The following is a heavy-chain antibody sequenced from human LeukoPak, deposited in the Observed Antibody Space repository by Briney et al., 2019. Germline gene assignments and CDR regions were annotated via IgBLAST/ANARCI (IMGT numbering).Heavy chain of an antibody. J-gene: IGHJ6*02. V-gene: IGHV3-64D*09. D-gene: IGHD2-15*01. CDR3: VRGYSFGPYGMDV. Sequence: GGPLRLSCSASGFHFSSYAMHWVRQAPGKGLEYVSAISDSGGSTSYADSVKGRLTISRDNSKNTLYLQMSSLRAEDTAVYFCVRGYSFGPYGMDVWGQGTTVTVSS. CDR1: GFHFSSYA. CDR2: ISDSGGST.